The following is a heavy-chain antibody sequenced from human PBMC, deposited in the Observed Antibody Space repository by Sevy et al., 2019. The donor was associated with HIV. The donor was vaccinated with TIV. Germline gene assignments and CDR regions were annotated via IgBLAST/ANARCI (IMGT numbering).Heavy chain of an antibody. D-gene: IGHD3-10*01. Sequence: GGSLRLSCAASGFTFSSYAMHWVRQAPGKGLEWVALISYDGSNKYYADSVKGRFTISRDNSKHTLYLQMNSLRTEDTAVYYCARDRGSGKNVFFDYWGQGTLVTVSS. J-gene: IGHJ4*02. CDR1: GFTFSSYA. CDR3: ARDRGSGKNVFFDY. V-gene: IGHV3-30-3*01. CDR2: ISYDGSNK.